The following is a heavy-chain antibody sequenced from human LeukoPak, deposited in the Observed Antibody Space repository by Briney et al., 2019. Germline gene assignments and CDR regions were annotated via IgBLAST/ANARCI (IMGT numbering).Heavy chain of an antibody. D-gene: IGHD2-2*01. Sequence: SETLSLTCTVSGGSISSSSYYWGWIRQPPGKGLEWIGSIYYSGSTYYNPSLKSRVTISVDTSKNQFSLKLSSVAAADTAVYYCARALGVVVPAATNYYYYYGMDVWGQGATVTVSS. J-gene: IGHJ6*02. CDR2: IYYSGST. V-gene: IGHV4-39*07. CDR3: ARALGVVVPAATNYYYYYGMDV. CDR1: GGSISSSSYY.